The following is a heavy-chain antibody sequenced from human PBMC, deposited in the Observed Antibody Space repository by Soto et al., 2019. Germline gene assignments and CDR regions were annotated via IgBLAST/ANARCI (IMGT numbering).Heavy chain of an antibody. CDR2: IVVGSGNT. Sequence: ASVKVSCKASGVTFSNSAIQWMRQARGERLEWIGWIVVGSGNTNYAQKIQERVTIIRDMSTSTSYMELSSLTSEDTAVYYCVLCTTTSCYGKFDYWGQGTLVTVSS. D-gene: IGHD2-2*01. CDR3: VLCTTTSCYGKFDY. J-gene: IGHJ4*02. CDR1: GVTFSNSA. V-gene: IGHV1-58*02.